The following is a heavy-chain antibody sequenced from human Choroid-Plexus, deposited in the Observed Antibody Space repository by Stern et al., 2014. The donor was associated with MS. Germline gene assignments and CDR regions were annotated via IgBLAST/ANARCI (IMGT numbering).Heavy chain of an antibody. CDR1: GFTFSNFG. Sequence: VQLVESGGGVAQPGRPLILSCAASGFTFSNFGMHLVRQAPGKGLEWVALISYDGIDKYYAASVKGRFTIFRDNSKNPLYMHMNSLRAEDTAVYYCAKDRQWSTYFFDYWGQGALVTVSS. J-gene: IGHJ4*02. CDR2: ISYDGIDK. CDR3: AKDRQWSTYFFDY. D-gene: IGHD2-15*01. V-gene: IGHV3-30*18.